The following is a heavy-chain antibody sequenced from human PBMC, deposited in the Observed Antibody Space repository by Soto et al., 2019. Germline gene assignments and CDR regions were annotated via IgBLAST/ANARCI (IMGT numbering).Heavy chain of an antibody. J-gene: IGHJ4*02. CDR2: INPNSGGT. CDR1: GYTFTGYY. V-gene: IGHV1-2*02. CDR3: ARERGLTGTVHFGPLDFNYFDY. Sequence: VASVKVSCKASGYTFTGYYMHWVRQAPGQGLEWMGWINPNSGGTNYAQKFQGRVTMTRDTSISTAYMELSRLRSDDTAVYYCARERGLTGTVHFGPLDFNYFDYWGQGTLVTVSS. D-gene: IGHD1-7*01.